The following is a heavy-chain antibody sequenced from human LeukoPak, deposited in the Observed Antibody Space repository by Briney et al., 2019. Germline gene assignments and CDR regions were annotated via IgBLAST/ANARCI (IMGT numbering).Heavy chain of an antibody. CDR1: GFTFSNAW. CDR3: AKRLGDSRTPDAFDI. V-gene: IGHV3-30*18. CDR2: ISYDGSNK. D-gene: IGHD1-14*01. J-gene: IGHJ3*02. Sequence: PGGSLRLSCAASGFTFSNAWMSWVRQAPGKGLEWVAVISYDGSNKYYADSVKGRFTISRDNSKNTLYLQMNSLRAEDTAVYYCAKRLGDSRTPDAFDIWGQGTMVTVSS.